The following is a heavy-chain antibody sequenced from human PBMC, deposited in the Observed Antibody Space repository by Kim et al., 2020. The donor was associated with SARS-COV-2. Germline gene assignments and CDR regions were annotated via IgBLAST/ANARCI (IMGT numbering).Heavy chain of an antibody. CDR3: AKGLRAVAGTGFDY. D-gene: IGHD6-19*01. Sequence: GGSLRLSCAASGVISGPYAMSWVRQAPGKGLEWVSAISGSGGNTYYADSVKGRFTISRDNSKNTLDLQMNTLRAEDTALYYCAKGLRAVAGTGFDYWGLGTLVSVYS. J-gene: IGHJ4*02. CDR1: GVISGPYA. V-gene: IGHV3-23*01. CDR2: ISGSGGNT.